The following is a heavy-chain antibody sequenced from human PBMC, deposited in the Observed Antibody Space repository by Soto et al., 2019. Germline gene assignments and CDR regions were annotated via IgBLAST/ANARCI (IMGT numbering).Heavy chain of an antibody. Sequence: ASVKVSCKASGYTFSNYGITWVRQAPGQGLEWMGWISIYSGNTNYAQKVQGRVTMTTDTSTSTAYMELRSLRSDDTAVYYCARLGDFDSSGRDYWGQGTLVTVSS. D-gene: IGHD3-22*01. J-gene: IGHJ4*02. CDR3: ARLGDFDSSGRDY. CDR2: ISIYSGNT. V-gene: IGHV1-18*01. CDR1: GYTFSNYG.